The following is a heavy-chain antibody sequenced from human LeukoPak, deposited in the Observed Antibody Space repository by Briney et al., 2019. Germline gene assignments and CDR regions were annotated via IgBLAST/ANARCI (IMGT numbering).Heavy chain of an antibody. J-gene: IGHJ5*02. Sequence: PSETLSLTCTVSGGSISSSSYYWSWIRQPPGKGLEWIGEINHSGSTNYNPSLKSRVTISVDTSKNQFSLKLSSVTAADTAVYYCARGPLGYGSGSYYPSTTYNWFDPWGQGTLVTVSS. CDR1: GGSISSSSYY. D-gene: IGHD3-10*01. CDR3: ARGPLGYGSGSYYPSTTYNWFDP. CDR2: INHSGST. V-gene: IGHV4-39*07.